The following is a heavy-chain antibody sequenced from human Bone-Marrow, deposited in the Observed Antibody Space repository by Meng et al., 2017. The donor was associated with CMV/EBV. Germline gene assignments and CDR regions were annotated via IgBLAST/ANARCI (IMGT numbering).Heavy chain of an antibody. J-gene: IGHJ6*02. D-gene: IGHD1-14*01. Sequence: GGSLRLSCAASGFTFSSYWMSWVRQAPGKGLEWVANIKQDGSEKYYVDSVKGRCTISRDNAKNSLYLQMNSLRAEDTAVYYCARIRTARFDYYYYGMDVWGQGTTVTVS. CDR1: GFTFSSYW. CDR3: ARIRTARFDYYYYGMDV. CDR2: IKQDGSEK. V-gene: IGHV3-7*01.